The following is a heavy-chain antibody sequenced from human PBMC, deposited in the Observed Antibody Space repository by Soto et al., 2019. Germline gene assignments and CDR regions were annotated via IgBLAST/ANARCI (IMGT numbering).Heavy chain of an antibody. CDR1: GFTFSSDW. V-gene: IGHV3-7*01. Sequence: GGSLRLSCAASGFTFSSDWMSWVRQAPEKGLEWLANIKQDGSEKYYVDSVKGRFTISRDNAKNSLYLQMNSLRSQDTAVYYCARSPPNYDFWSGYYTEYFQHWGQGTLVTVSS. CDR3: ARSPPNYDFWSGYYTEYFQH. J-gene: IGHJ1*01. CDR2: IKQDGSEK. D-gene: IGHD3-3*01.